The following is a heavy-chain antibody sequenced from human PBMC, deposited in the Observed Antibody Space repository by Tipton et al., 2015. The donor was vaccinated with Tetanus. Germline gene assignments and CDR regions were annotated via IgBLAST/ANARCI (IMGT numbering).Heavy chain of an antibody. CDR1: GGSFSGYY. D-gene: IGHD6-13*01. CDR3: ARYSSSSTRIDY. V-gene: IGHV4-34*01. CDR2: INHRGST. Sequence: TLSLTCAVYGGSFSGYYWSWIRQPPGKGLEWIGEINHRGSTNYNPSLKSRVTISVDTSKNQFSLKLSSVTAADTAVYYCARYSSSSTRIDYWGQGTLVTVSS. J-gene: IGHJ4*02.